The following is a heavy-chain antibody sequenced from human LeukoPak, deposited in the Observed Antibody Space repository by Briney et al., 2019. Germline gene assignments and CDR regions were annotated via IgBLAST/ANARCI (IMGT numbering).Heavy chain of an antibody. CDR3: ATNTYCSSTSCYARGYYYYGMDV. D-gene: IGHD2-2*01. Sequence: GASVKVSCKASGYTFTSYGISWVRQAPGRGLEWMGWISAYNGNTNYAQKLQGRVTMTTDTSTSTAYMELRSLRSDDTAVYYCATNTYCSSTSCYARGYYYYGMDVWGQGTTVTVSS. J-gene: IGHJ6*02. CDR2: ISAYNGNT. CDR1: GYTFTSYG. V-gene: IGHV1-18*01.